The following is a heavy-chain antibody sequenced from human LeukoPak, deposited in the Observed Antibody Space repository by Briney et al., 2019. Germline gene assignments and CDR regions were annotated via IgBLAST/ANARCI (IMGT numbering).Heavy chain of an antibody. Sequence: GGSLRLSCAASGFTFSDYYMSWIRQAPGKGLEWVSYISRSDSTTYYADSVKGRFTISRDNAKNSLYLQMNSLRAEDTAVYYCARQDGSYYGSGSYFYWGQGTLVTVSS. CDR3: ARQDGSYYGSGSYFY. CDR2: ISRSDSTT. J-gene: IGHJ4*02. D-gene: IGHD3-10*01. CDR1: GFTFSDYY. V-gene: IGHV3-11*01.